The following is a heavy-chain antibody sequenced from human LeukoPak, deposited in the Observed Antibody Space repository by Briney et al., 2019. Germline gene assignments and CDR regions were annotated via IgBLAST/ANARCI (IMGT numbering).Heavy chain of an antibody. CDR3: ARRGGIAAAAPGY. J-gene: IGHJ4*02. D-gene: IGHD6-13*01. CDR1: GGSFSGYY. Sequence: SETLSLTFAVYGGSFSGYYWSWIRPPPGKGLEWIGEINHSGSTNYNPSLKSRVTISVDTSKNQFSLKLSSVTAADTAVYYCARRGGIAAAAPGYWGQGTLVTVSS. CDR2: INHSGST. V-gene: IGHV4-34*01.